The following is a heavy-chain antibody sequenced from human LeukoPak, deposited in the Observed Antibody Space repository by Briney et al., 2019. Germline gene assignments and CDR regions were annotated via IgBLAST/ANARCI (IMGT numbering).Heavy chain of an antibody. CDR1: GFTFSSYW. Sequence: PGGSLRLSCAASGFTFSSYWMSWVRQAPGKGLEWVANIKQDGSEKYYVDSVKGRFTISRDNAKNSLYLQMNSLRAEDTAVYYCASRIAVAGNLFGYFDYWGQGTLVTVSS. J-gene: IGHJ4*02. V-gene: IGHV3-7*01. D-gene: IGHD6-19*01. CDR2: IKQDGSEK. CDR3: ASRIAVAGNLFGYFDY.